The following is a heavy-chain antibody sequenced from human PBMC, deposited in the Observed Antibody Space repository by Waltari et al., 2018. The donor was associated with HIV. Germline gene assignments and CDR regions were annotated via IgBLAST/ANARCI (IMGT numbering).Heavy chain of an antibody. J-gene: IGHJ4*02. V-gene: IGHV4-34*01. CDR2: INYSGST. D-gene: IGHD3-22*01. CDR3: AGGRYYNGSSLPLDQ. Sequence: VQLQQWGAGLLKASESRCLTGAVSGVSLRCYSWGGIRQPPGKGLEWIGEINYSGSTNYNPSLKGRVTRSIDTTKKQYSPNLTYVTGAETAANYGAGGRYYNGSSLPLDQWGQGTLVTVSS. CDR1: GVSLRCYS.